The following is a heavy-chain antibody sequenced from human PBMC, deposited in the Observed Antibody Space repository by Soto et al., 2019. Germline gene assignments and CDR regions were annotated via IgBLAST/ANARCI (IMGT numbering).Heavy chain of an antibody. CDR3: ARASITMVRGVIITSTHNWFDP. D-gene: IGHD3-10*01. Sequence: SETLSLTCTVSGGSISSYYWSWIRQPPGKGLEWIGYIYYSGSTNYNPSLKSRVTISVDTSKNQFSLKLSSVTAADTAVYYCARASITMVRGVIITSTHNWFDPWGQGTLVTVSS. J-gene: IGHJ5*02. CDR1: GGSISSYY. CDR2: IYYSGST. V-gene: IGHV4-59*01.